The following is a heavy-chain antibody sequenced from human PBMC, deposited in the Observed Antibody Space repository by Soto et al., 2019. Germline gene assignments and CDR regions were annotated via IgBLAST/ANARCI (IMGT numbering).Heavy chain of an antibody. V-gene: IGHV5-51*01. CDR3: ARQGDGYKNEGYYFLGMDV. CDR2: IYPGDSDT. CDR1: GDSFTCYW. J-gene: IGHJ6*01. D-gene: IGHD3-10*01. Sequence: LGGALKKYCKDSGDSFTCYWICWERQMPGKGLEWMGIIYPGDSDTRYSPSFQGQVTISADKSISTAYLQWSSLKASDTAMYYCARQGDGYKNEGYYFLGMDVWARWTTVPFSS.